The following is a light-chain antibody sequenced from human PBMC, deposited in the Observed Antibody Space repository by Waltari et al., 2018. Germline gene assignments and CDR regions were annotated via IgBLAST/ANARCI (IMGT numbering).Light chain of an antibody. V-gene: IGKV3-20*01. Sequence: EVVLTQSPGTLSLSPGERATLSCRASQSVSRYLAWYQQKPGQAPRLLTYDTSTRAIGIPDRFSGSGSGTDFNLTISRLDPEDFAVYYCQKYGTLPATFGQGTKVEVK. J-gene: IGKJ1*01. CDR3: QKYGTLPAT. CDR1: QSVSRY. CDR2: DTS.